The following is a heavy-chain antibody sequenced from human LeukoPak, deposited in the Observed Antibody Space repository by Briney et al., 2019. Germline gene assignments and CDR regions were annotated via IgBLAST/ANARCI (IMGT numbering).Heavy chain of an antibody. Sequence: GASVKVSCKASGYTFTGYYMHWVRQAPGQGLEWMGWINPNSGGTNYAQNFQGRVTMTRDTSISTAYMELSRLRSGDTAVYYCARDESASYYYDTSDDQHWGQGTLVTVSS. J-gene: IGHJ1*01. CDR1: GYTFTGYY. CDR3: ARDESASYYYDTSDDQH. D-gene: IGHD3-22*01. CDR2: INPNSGGT. V-gene: IGHV1-2*02.